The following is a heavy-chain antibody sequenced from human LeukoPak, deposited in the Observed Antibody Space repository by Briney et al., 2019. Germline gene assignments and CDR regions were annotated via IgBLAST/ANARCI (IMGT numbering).Heavy chain of an antibody. D-gene: IGHD6-6*01. CDR2: ISGSGGRT. CDR1: GFTFSSHA. CDR3: AKGFFASSPFPLDY. J-gene: IGHJ4*02. Sequence: AGSLKLSCAVSGFTFSSHAMSWVRQAPGKGLEWVSSISGSGGRTYFADFVKGRFNLSRDSSKNSLYLQMNSLRADDTAVYYCAKGFFASSPFPLDYWGQGTLVTVSS. V-gene: IGHV3-23*01.